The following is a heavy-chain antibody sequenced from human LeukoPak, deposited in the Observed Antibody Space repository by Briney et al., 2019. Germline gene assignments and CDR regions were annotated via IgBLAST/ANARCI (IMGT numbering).Heavy chain of an antibody. J-gene: IGHJ4*02. V-gene: IGHV1-2*02. D-gene: IGHD5-12*01. CDR3: VRDRARVLDY. CDR1: GYTCSDYY. Sequence: ASVKVSCKASGYTCSDYYMHWVRQAPGQGLEWVAWINPNGGGTLYEQTFQGRVTVTRDTSINTVYMELSRLRSDDTAVYYCVRDRARVLDYWGQGTLVTVSS. CDR2: INPNGGGT.